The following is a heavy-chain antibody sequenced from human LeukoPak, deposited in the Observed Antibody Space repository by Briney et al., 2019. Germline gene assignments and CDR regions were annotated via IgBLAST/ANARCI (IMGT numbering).Heavy chain of an antibody. CDR3: AREVRGVILSTYYYGMDV. CDR1: GFTFDDYA. D-gene: IGHD3-10*01. V-gene: IGHV3-23*01. CDR2: ISGSGGST. J-gene: IGHJ6*02. Sequence: PGGSLRLSCAASGFTFDDYAMSWVRQAPGKGLEWVSAISGSGGSTYYADSVKGRFTISRDNSKNTLYLQMNSLRAEDTAVYYCAREVRGVILSTYYYGMDVWGQGTTVTVSS.